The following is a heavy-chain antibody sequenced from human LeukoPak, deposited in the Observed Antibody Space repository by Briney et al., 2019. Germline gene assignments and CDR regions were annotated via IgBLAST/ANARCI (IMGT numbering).Heavy chain of an antibody. J-gene: IGHJ5*02. D-gene: IGHD3-16*02. CDR3: ARAFGGVIVFPNWFDP. CDR2: INNSGSTI. V-gene: IGHV3-48*03. Sequence: GGSLRLSCAASRFTFSSYEMKWDRPAPGKGLEGGLYINNSGSTIYYADSVKGRFTISRDNAKNSLDLQMNSLRAEDTAVYYCARAFGGVIVFPNWFDPWGQGTLVTVSS. CDR1: RFTFSSYE.